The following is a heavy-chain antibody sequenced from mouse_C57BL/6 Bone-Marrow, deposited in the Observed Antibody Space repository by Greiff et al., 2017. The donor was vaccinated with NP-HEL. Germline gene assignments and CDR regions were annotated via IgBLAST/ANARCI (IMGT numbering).Heavy chain of an antibody. V-gene: IGHV1-85*01. CDR1: GYTFTSYD. Sequence: QVQLQQSGPELVKPGASVKLSCKASGYTFTSYDINWVKQRPGQGLEWIGWIYPRDGSTKYNEKFKGKATLTVDTSSSTAYMELHSLTSEDSAVYFCARSRIYYYGSDWYFDVWGTGTTVTVSS. J-gene: IGHJ1*03. CDR2: IYPRDGST. CDR3: ARSRIYYYGSDWYFDV. D-gene: IGHD1-1*01.